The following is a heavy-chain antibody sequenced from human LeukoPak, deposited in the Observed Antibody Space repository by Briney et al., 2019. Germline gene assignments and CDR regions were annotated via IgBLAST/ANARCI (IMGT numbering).Heavy chain of an antibody. Sequence: ASVTVSCKASGYTFTSYYMHWVRQAPGQGLEWMGIINPSGGSTSYAQKFQGRVTMTRDTSISTAYMELSRLRSDDTAVYYCARGGLSGSYYDYFHHWGQGTLVTVSS. CDR2: INPSGGST. J-gene: IGHJ1*01. D-gene: IGHD1-26*01. V-gene: IGHV1-46*01. CDR1: GYTFTSYY. CDR3: ARGGLSGSYYDYFHH.